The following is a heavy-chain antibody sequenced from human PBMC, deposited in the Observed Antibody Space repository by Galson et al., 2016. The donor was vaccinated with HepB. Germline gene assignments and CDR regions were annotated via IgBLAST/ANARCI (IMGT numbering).Heavy chain of an antibody. CDR2: IFPGDSDT. CDR1: GYIFSHFW. V-gene: IGHV5-51*03. Sequence: QSGAEVKKPGESLKISCKGSGYIFSHFWIAWVRQMTGKGLEWMGIIFPGDSDTRYSPSFQGQVSISADKSNNIAYLQWNSLRASDTAMYYCARRRGSHNSTRWFDPWGQGTLVIVSS. CDR3: ARRRGSHNSTRWFDP. D-gene: IGHD1-1*01. J-gene: IGHJ5*02.